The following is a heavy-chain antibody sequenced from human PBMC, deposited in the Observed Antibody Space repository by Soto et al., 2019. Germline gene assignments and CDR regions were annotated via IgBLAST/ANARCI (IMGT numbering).Heavy chain of an antibody. J-gene: IGHJ3*02. CDR2: IYYSGST. CDR3: ARGGLHYDILTGYYTGSAFDI. D-gene: IGHD3-9*01. CDR1: GGSISSGGYY. V-gene: IGHV4-31*03. Sequence: SETLSLTCTVSGGSISSGGYYWSWIRQHPGKSQERIGYIYYSGSTYYNPSLKSRVTISVDTSKNQFSLKLSSVTAADTAVYYCARGGLHYDILTGYYTGSAFDIWGQGTMVTVSS.